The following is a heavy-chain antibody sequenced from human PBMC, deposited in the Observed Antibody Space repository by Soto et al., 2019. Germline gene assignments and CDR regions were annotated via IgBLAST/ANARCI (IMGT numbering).Heavy chain of an antibody. CDR3: ARVRDSSGYYYDYYGMDV. V-gene: IGHV1-2*02. J-gene: IGHJ6*02. CDR2: INPNSGGT. CDR1: GYTFTGYY. Sequence: ASVKVSCKASGYTFTGYYMHWVRQAPGQGLEWMGWINPNSGGTNYAQKFQGRVTMTRDTSISTAYMELSRLRSDDTAVEYCARVRDSSGYYYDYYGMDVWGQGTTVTVSS. D-gene: IGHD3-22*01.